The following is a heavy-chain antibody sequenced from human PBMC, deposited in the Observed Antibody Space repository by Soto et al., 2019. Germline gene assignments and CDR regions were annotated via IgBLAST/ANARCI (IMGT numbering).Heavy chain of an antibody. Sequence: SQTLSLTCAISGDSVSSNSAAWNWIRQSPSRGLEWLGRTYYRSKWYNDYAVSVKSRITINPDTSKNQFSLQLNSVTPEDTAVYYCARGHRAVAGSMPFDYWAQGSLVTVSS. D-gene: IGHD6-19*01. CDR3: ARGHRAVAGSMPFDY. CDR2: TYYRSKWYN. V-gene: IGHV6-1*01. CDR1: GDSVSSNSAA. J-gene: IGHJ4*02.